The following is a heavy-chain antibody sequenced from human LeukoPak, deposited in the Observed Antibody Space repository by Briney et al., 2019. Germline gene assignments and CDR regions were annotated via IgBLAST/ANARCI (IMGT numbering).Heavy chain of an antibody. Sequence: GGSLRLSCAVSEFSVSSNYMNWVRQAPGKGLEWVSVIYSGVATYYADSVRGRFTISRDNSKNMVSLQMTSLGAEDTAVYYCARGRFSGPDDCWGQGTLVTVSS. CDR1: EFSVSSNY. D-gene: IGHD6-19*01. V-gene: IGHV3-53*01. CDR3: ARGRFSGPDDC. J-gene: IGHJ4*02. CDR2: IYSGVAT.